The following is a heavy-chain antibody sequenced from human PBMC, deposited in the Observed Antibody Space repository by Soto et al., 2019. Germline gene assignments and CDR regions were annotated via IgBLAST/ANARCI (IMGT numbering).Heavy chain of an antibody. CDR1: GGTFSSYA. J-gene: IGHJ4*02. D-gene: IGHD2-15*01. V-gene: IGHV1-69*13. CDR3: ARSRVAAIRSTRSQYYFDY. Sequence: GASVKVSCKASGGTFSSYAISWVRQAPGQGLEWMGGIIPIFGTANYAQKFQGRVTITADESTSTAYMELSSLRSEDTAVYYCARSRVAAIRSTRSQYYFDYWGQGTLVTVS. CDR2: IIPIFGTA.